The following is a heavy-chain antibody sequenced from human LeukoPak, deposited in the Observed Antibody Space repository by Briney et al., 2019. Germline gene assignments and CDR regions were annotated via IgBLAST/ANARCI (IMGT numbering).Heavy chain of an antibody. J-gene: IGHJ2*01. CDR2: IYYSGST. CDR3: ARGRYSSGWYYWYFDL. CDR1: GGSISSGDYY. Sequence: NPSETLSLTCTVSGGSISSGDYYWSWIRQPPGKGLEWIGYIYYSGSTYYNPSLKSRVTISVDTSKNQFSLKLSSVTAADTAVYYCARGRYSSGWYYWYFDLWGRGTLVTVSS. V-gene: IGHV4-30-4*08. D-gene: IGHD6-19*01.